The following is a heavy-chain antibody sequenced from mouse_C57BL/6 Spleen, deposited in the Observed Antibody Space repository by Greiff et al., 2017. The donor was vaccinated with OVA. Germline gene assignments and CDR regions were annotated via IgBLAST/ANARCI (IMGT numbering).Heavy chain of an antibody. V-gene: IGHV1-42*01. CDR1: GYSFTGYY. J-gene: IGHJ4*01. CDR2: INPSTGGT. D-gene: IGHD2-3*01. CDR3: ARGFYDGYEVYAMDY. Sequence: EVQLQQSGPELVKPGASVKISCKASGYSFTGYYMNWVKQSPEKSLEWIGEINPSTGGTTYNQKFKAKATLTVDKSSSTAYMQLKSLTSEDSAVYDCARGFYDGYEVYAMDYWGQGTSVTVSS.